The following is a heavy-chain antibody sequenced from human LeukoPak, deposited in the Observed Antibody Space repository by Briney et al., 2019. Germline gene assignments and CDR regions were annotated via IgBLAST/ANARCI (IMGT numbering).Heavy chain of an antibody. J-gene: IGHJ4*02. D-gene: IGHD3-3*01. CDR2: IYYSGST. CDR3: ARLPSDLGYFDY. V-gene: IGHV4-59*08. Sequence: SETLSLTCTVSGGSISSYYWSWIRQSPGKGLEWIGYIYYSGSTKYNPSLKSRVIISVDTSKKQFSLKLSSVTAADTAVYYCARLPSDLGYFDYWGQGTLVTVSS. CDR1: GGSISSYY.